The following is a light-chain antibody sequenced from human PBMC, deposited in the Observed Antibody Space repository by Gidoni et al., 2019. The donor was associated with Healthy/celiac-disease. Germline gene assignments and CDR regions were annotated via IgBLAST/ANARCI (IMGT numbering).Light chain of an antibody. V-gene: IGKV6-21*01. CDR3: HQSSSLPPT. CDR1: QSSGSS. CDR2: YAS. Sequence: EIVLTQSPDFPSVTPQEKVTILCRASQSSGSSLHWYQQKPDQSPKLLIKYASQSFAGVPSRFSGSGSGTDFTLTINSLEAEDAATYYCHQSSSLPPTFGQGTKLEIK. J-gene: IGKJ2*01.